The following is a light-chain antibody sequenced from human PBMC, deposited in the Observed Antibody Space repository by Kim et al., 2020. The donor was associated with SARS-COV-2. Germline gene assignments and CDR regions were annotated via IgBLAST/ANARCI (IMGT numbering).Light chain of an antibody. CDR2: DVT. Sequence: GQSITISCTGTSSDIGAYNYVSWYQQHPGKAPKLMIYDVTNRPSGVSNRFSGSKSRNTASLTISGLQAEDEAHYYCNSLTSAKTVLFGGGTKLTVL. V-gene: IGLV2-14*03. J-gene: IGLJ3*02. CDR1: SSDIGAYNY. CDR3: NSLTSAKTVL.